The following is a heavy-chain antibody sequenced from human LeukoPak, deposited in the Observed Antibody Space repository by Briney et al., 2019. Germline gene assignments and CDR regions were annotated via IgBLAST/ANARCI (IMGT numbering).Heavy chain of an antibody. CDR2: IYYSGST. CDR1: GGSISSGDYY. J-gene: IGHJ5*02. V-gene: IGHV4-30-4*08. D-gene: IGHD2-2*01. Sequence: NPSVTLSLTYTVSGGSISSGDYYWSWIRQPPGKGLEWIGYIYYSGSTYYNPSLKSRVTISVDTSKNQFSLKLSSVTAADTAVYYCARAIWEEDIVVVPVFRFDPWGQGTLVTVSS. CDR3: ARAIWEEDIVVVPVFRFDP.